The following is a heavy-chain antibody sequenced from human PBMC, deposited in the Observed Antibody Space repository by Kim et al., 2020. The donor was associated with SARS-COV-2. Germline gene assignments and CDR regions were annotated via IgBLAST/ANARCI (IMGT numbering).Heavy chain of an antibody. J-gene: IGHJ4*02. CDR1: GYTFTSYA. Sequence: ASVKVSCKASGYTFTSYAMHWVRQAPGQRLEWMGWINAGNGNTKYSQKFQGRVTITRDTSASTAYMELSSLRSEDTAVYYCARGGGHYGDYAELDYWGQGTLDTVSS. D-gene: IGHD4-17*01. CDR3: ARGGGHYGDYAELDY. CDR2: INAGNGNT. V-gene: IGHV1-3*01.